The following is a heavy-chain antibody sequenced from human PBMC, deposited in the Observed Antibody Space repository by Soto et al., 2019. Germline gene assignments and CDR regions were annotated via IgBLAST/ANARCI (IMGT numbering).Heavy chain of an antibody. CDR2: IHASGNT. CDR1: GGSLNNFY. V-gene: IGHV4-4*07. Sequence: PSETLSLTCSVSGGSLNNFYWNWIRQTAVKGLEWIGRIHASGNTNYNPSLKSRATLSVDTSKNQFSLKVRSVTAADTAVYYCARSSHKESWFDPWGQGTLVTVSS. CDR3: ARSSHKESWFDP. D-gene: IGHD6-19*01. J-gene: IGHJ5*02.